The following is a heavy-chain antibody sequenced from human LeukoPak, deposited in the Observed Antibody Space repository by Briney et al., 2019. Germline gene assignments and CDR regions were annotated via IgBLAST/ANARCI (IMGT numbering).Heavy chain of an antibody. J-gene: IGHJ4*02. CDR2: IKQDGSEK. CDR3: ARENYYDSSGYFDY. CDR1: GLSFSTSW. Sequence: PGGSLRLSCAVSGLSFSTSWMSWVRQAPGKGLEWVANIKQDGSEKYYVDSVKGRFTISRDNAKNSLYLQMNSLRAEDTAVYYCARENYYDSSGYFDYWGQGTLVTVSS. D-gene: IGHD3-22*01. V-gene: IGHV3-7*01.